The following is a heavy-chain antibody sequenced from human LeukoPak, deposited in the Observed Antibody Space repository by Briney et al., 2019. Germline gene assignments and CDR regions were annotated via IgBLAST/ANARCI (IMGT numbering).Heavy chain of an antibody. CDR1: GYTFTGYY. Sequence: ASVKVSCKASGYTFTGYYMHWVRQAPGQGLEWMGIINPSGGSTRYAQKFQGRVTMTRDTSTSTVYMELSSLSSEDTAVYYCARDLYGGNSEVDYWGQGTLVTVSS. V-gene: IGHV1-46*01. CDR3: ARDLYGGNSEVDY. J-gene: IGHJ4*02. D-gene: IGHD4-23*01. CDR2: INPSGGST.